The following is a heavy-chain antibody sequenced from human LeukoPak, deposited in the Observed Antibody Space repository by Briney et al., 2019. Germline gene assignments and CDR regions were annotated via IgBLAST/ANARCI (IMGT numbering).Heavy chain of an antibody. Sequence: GESLKISCKGSGYSFTSYWIGWVRQMPGKGLEWMGIIYPGDSDTRYSPSFQGQVTISADKSISTAYLQWSSLKASDTAMYYCARSSVEMATISSPGAFDIWGQGTVVTVSS. J-gene: IGHJ3*02. D-gene: IGHD5-24*01. CDR3: ARSSVEMATISSPGAFDI. V-gene: IGHV5-51*01. CDR2: IYPGDSDT. CDR1: GYSFTSYW.